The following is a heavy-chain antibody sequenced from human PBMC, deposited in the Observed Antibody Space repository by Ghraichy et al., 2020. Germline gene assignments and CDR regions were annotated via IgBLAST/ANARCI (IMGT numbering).Heavy chain of an antibody. V-gene: IGHV4-39*01. CDR2: IYYSGST. D-gene: IGHD2-2*01. J-gene: IGHJ5*02. Sequence: SETLALTCTVSGGSISSSSYYWGWIRQPPGKGLEWIGSIYYSGSTYYNPSLKRRVTISVDTSKNQFSLKLSSVTAADTAVYYCATRGAIVVVPAAGLNWFDPWGQGTLVTVSS. CDR3: ATRGAIVVVPAAGLNWFDP. CDR1: GGSISSSSYY.